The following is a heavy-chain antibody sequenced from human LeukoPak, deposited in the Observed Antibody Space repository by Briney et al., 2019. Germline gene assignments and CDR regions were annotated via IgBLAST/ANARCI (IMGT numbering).Heavy chain of an antibody. J-gene: IGHJ6*02. Sequence: SETLSLTCTVSGDSISSYYWSWIRQPPGKGLEWIGYIHYSGSTNYNPSLKSRVTISIDTSKNQFSLKLSAVTAADTAVYYCARVIGYCSSSSCYRVYYGMDLWGQGTTVTVSS. CDR3: ARVIGYCSSSSCYRVYYGMDL. CDR2: IHYSGST. D-gene: IGHD2-2*02. V-gene: IGHV4-59*01. CDR1: GDSISSYY.